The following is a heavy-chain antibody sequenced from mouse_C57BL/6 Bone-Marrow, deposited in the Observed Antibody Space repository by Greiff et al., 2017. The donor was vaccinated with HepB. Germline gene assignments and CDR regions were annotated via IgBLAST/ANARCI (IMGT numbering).Heavy chain of an antibody. J-gene: IGHJ2*01. CDR2: ILPGSGST. V-gene: IGHV1-9*01. CDR3: ARGGDYLDY. Sequence: VQLQQSGAELMKPGASVKLSCKATGYTFTGYWIEWVKQRPGHGLEWIGEILPGSGSTNYTEKFKGKATFTADTSSNTAYMQLSSLTTEDSAIYYCARGGDYLDYWGQGTTLTVSS. CDR1: GYTFTGYW.